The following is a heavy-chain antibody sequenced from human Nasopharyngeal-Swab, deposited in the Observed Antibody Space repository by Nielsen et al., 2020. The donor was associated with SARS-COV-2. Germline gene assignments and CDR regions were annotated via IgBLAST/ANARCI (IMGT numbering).Heavy chain of an antibody. CDR2: IKSKTDGGTT. D-gene: IGHD2-15*01. CDR1: GFIIDDHY. V-gene: IGHV3-15*01. J-gene: IGHJ5*02. CDR3: TTDTLSPYCSGGSCYPGWFDP. Sequence: GESLKISCAASGFIIDDHYMDWARQAPGKGLEWVARIKSKTDGGTTDYAATVQGRFTISRDDSKHTLYLQMNSLKTEDTAVYYCTTDTLSPYCSGGSCYPGWFDPWGQGTLVTVSS.